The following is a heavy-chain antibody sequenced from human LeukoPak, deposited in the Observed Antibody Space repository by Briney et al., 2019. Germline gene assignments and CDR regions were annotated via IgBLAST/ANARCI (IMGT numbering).Heavy chain of an antibody. CDR2: ISSSGSTI. J-gene: IGHJ4*02. D-gene: IGHD3-22*01. Sequence: GGSLRLSCAASGFTFSSYEMNWVRQAPGKGLEWVSYISSSGSTINYADSVKGRFTISRDNAKNSLYLQINSLRAEDTAVYYCARYYYDSSGYSPFDYWGQGTLLTVSS. CDR3: ARYYYDSSGYSPFDY. V-gene: IGHV3-48*03. CDR1: GFTFSSYE.